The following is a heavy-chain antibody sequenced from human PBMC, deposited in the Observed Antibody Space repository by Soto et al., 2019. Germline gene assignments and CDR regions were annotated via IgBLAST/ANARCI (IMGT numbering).Heavy chain of an antibody. J-gene: IGHJ5*02. Sequence: QVPLVQSGAEVKKPGASVKVSCKASGYTFTSYGISWVRQAPGQGLEWMGWISAYNGNTKYAQKLQGRVTMTTDTSTSTAYMKLRSLRSDDTAVYYCARGPEQLVLSPHGNRQYNWFDPWGQGTLVTVSS. D-gene: IGHD6-6*01. CDR1: GYTFTSYG. CDR3: ARGPEQLVLSPHGNRQYNWFDP. V-gene: IGHV1-18*01. CDR2: ISAYNGNT.